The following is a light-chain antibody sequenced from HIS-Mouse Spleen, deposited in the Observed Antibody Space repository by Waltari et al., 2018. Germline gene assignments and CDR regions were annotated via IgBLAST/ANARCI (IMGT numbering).Light chain of an antibody. CDR1: RSHIGSNT. CDR2: SNN. CDR3: AAWDDSLNGWV. J-gene: IGLJ3*02. Sequence: QSVLTPPPSASGTPGQTVTISFSARRSHIGSNTSNRYQQPPGTAPKLLIYSNNQRPSGVPDRFSGSKSGTSASLAISGLQSEDEADYYCAAWDDSLNGWVFGGGTKLTVL. V-gene: IGLV1-44*01.